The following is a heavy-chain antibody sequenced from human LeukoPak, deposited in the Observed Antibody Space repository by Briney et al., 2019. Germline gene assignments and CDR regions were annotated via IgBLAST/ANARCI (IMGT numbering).Heavy chain of an antibody. J-gene: IGHJ4*02. CDR2: IIPIFGTA. D-gene: IGHD2-21*01. CDR1: GYTFTGYY. Sequence: ASVKVSCKASGYTFTGYYMHWVRQAPGQGLEWMGGIIPIFGTANYAQKFQGRVTITTDESTSTAYMELSSLRSEDTAVYYCARTAYCGGDCYFPLGYWGQGTLVTVSS. CDR3: ARTAYCGGDCYFPLGY. V-gene: IGHV1-69*05.